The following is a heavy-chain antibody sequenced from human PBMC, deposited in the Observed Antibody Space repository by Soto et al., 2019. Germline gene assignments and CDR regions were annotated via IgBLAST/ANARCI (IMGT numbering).Heavy chain of an antibody. D-gene: IGHD2-15*01. CDR2: INYRGST. CDR1: GGSINSGDSY. CDR3: ARDAPGVAPY. V-gene: IGHV4-31*03. J-gene: IGHJ4*02. Sequence: SETLSLNCTVSGGSINSGDSYWNWIRQHPEKGLEWIGYINYRGSTFYNPSLKSRIIISVDTSKNQFSLKLSSVTAADTAVYYCARDAPGVAPYWGQGTLVTVSS.